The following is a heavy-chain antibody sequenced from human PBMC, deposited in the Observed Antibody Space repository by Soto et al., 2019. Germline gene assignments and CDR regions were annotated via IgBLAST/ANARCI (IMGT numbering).Heavy chain of an antibody. V-gene: IGHV5-51*01. CDR2: IYPADSDT. Sequence: GESLKISCKGSGYSFPSQWIGWVRQTPGKGLEWMGSIYPADSDTRYSPSFQGQVTISADKSIGTAYLEWSNLKASDTAMYYCARIPHSTTTYSDPSLGIDVWGQGTTVTVYS. D-gene: IGHD1-1*01. CDR1: GYSFPSQW. J-gene: IGHJ6*02. CDR3: ARIPHSTTTYSDPSLGIDV.